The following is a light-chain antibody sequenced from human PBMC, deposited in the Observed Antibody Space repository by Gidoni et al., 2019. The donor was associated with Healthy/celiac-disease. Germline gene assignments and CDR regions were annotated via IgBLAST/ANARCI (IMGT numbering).Light chain of an antibody. CDR2: AAS. CDR3: QQYYSYPLT. V-gene: IGKV1-8*01. J-gene: IGKJ1*01. Sequence: AIRMTQSPSSISASTGDRVTITCRASQGISSYLAWYQQKPGQAPKLLIYAASTLQSGVPSRFSGSGSGTDFTLTISCLQSEDFATYYCQQYYSYPLTFGQGTKVEIK. CDR1: QGISSY.